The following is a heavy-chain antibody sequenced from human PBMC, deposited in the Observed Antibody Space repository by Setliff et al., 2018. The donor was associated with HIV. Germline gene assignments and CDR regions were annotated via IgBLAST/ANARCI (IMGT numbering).Heavy chain of an antibody. CDR2: IFDSENT. Sequence: SETLSLTCSVSNDSITYYYWNWIRQPPGKGLEWIGNIFDSENTNYNPSLKSRVTTSVDTSKNQFSLKLSSVTAADTAVYYCARQITSVTTEKLVVNDAFDIWGQGIMVTVSS. CDR1: NDSITYYY. D-gene: IGHD3-22*01. V-gene: IGHV4-59*01. CDR3: ARQITSVTTEKLVVNDAFDI. J-gene: IGHJ3*02.